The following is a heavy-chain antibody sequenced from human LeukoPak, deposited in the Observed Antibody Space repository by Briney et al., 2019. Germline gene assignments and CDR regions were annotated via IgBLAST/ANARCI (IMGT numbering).Heavy chain of an antibody. CDR2: IYYNGNT. Sequence: SETLSLTCTVSGGAINNLFWSWIRQPPGKALEWIGYIYYNGNTNYNPSLKSRVSISVNTSKNQFSLKLSSVTAADTAVYYCVRYGLWSFDYWGQGALVTVYS. D-gene: IGHD2-21*01. CDR3: VRYGLWSFDY. V-gene: IGHV4-59*08. CDR1: GGAINNLF. J-gene: IGHJ4*02.